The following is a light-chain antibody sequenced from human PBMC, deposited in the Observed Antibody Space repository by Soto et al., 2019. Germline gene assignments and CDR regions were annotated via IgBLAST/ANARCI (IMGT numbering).Light chain of an antibody. CDR3: QQYNNWALT. CDR1: QSVFSS. Sequence: EIVMPQSQATLSVSPGERATLSCRASQSVFSSLPWYQQRPGQAPRLLIYGSATRATGIPDRVSGSGSGTEFTLTISSLQSEEFAVYYCQQYNNWALTFGQGTRLETK. J-gene: IGKJ5*01. CDR2: GSA. V-gene: IGKV3-15*01.